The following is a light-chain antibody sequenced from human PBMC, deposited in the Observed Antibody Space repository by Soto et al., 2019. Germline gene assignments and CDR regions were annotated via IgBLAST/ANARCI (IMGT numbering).Light chain of an antibody. J-gene: IGKJ1*01. CDR3: QQYNNWPPWT. Sequence: EIVMPQSPATLSVSPGQIATLSCRASPSVSSNSAWYQQKPGQAPMLLIYGASTRATGIPARFSGSGSGTEFTLTSSSLQSEDFAVDYCQQYNNWPPWTFGQGTKVEIK. CDR1: PSVSSN. CDR2: GAS. V-gene: IGKV3-15*01.